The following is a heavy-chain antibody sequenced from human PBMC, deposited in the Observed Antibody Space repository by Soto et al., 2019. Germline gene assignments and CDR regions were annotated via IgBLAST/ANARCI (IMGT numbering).Heavy chain of an antibody. CDR2: INPASDNT. CDR1: GYTFTTYD. J-gene: IGHJ6*01. D-gene: IGHD2-2*02. CDR3: ARGRRYCTTTSCYTTGLFPYGMDV. V-gene: IGHV1-8*01. Sequence: QVQLVQSGAEVKKPGASVKVSCETSGYTFTTYDINWVRPAAGQGLEWMGGINPASDNTGYAQKFQGSVTMTRDTSISTAYIELNSLSSEDTAVYYCARGRRYCTTTSCYTTGLFPYGMDVWGQGTTVTFSS.